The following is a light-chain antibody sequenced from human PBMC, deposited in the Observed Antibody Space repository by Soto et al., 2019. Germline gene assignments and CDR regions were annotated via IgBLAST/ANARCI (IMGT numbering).Light chain of an antibody. V-gene: IGLV2-14*03. CDR3: TSFTSRYTYV. Sequence: QSALTQPASVSGSPGQSITISCTGTSSDVGGYNYVSWYQQHPDKAPRLMIYDVSNRPSGVSDRFSGSKSGDTASLTISGLQAEDEADYYCTSFTSRYTYVFGTGTKVTVL. CDR2: DVS. J-gene: IGLJ1*01. CDR1: SSDVGGYNY.